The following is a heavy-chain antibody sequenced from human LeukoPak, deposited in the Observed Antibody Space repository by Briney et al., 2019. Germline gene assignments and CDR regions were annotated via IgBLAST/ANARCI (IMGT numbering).Heavy chain of an antibody. V-gene: IGHV1-8*01. CDR1: GYTFSSYD. J-gene: IGHJ1*01. CDR2: MQPNSGNP. D-gene: IGHD3-22*01. Sequence: ASVKVSCKASGYTFSSYDIKWVRLAAGQGLEWIGLMQPNSGNPGDAQQFQGRVTMTRNTAIDTAYMELSSLRSEDTAVYYCATPGVHYDPSGYYPFQHWGQGTLVTVSS. CDR3: ATPGVHYDPSGYYPFQH.